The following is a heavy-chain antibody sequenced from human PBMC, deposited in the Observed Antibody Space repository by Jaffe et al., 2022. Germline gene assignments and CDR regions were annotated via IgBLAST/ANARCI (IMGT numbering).Heavy chain of an antibody. CDR3: AKGPPVGYCSGGSCYLDY. CDR2: ISWNSGSI. V-gene: IGHV3-9*01. CDR1: GFTFDDYA. Sequence: EVQLVESGGGLVQPGRSLRLSCAASGFTFDDYAMHWVRQAPGKGLEWVSGISWNSGSIGYADSVKGRFTISRDNAKNSLYLQMNSLRAEDTALYYCAKGPPVGYCSGGSCYLDYWGQGTLVTVSS. D-gene: IGHD2-15*01. J-gene: IGHJ4*02.